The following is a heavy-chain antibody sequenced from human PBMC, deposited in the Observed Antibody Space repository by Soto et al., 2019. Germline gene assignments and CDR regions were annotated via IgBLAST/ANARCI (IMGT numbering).Heavy chain of an antibody. J-gene: IGHJ6*02. Sequence: PVASLKHSCKVSGYIFTSYWISWIRQMPGKGLECLGIIHPTDSDTDYSPSFQGQVTISADKSINTAYLQWSSLTASDSGIYYCARQQWVGRNYFYYGMDVWGQGTTVTVSS. V-gene: IGHV5-51*01. CDR3: ARQQWVGRNYFYYGMDV. D-gene: IGHD6-19*01. CDR2: IHPTDSDT. CDR1: GYIFTSYW.